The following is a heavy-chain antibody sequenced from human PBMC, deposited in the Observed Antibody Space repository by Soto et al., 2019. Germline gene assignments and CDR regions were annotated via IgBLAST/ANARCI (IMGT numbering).Heavy chain of an antibody. CDR3: ARVSPGYSYVNY. D-gene: IGHD5-18*01. J-gene: IGHJ4*02. CDR2: INSDGSTT. V-gene: IGHV3-74*01. Sequence: EVQLVESGGGLVQPGGSLRLSCAASGFTFSSYWMLWVRQAPGKGLVCVSRINSDGSTTSYADSVKGRFTISRDNAKNTLYLQMNSLRAEDTAVYYCARVSPGYSYVNYWGQGTLVTVSS. CDR1: GFTFSSYW.